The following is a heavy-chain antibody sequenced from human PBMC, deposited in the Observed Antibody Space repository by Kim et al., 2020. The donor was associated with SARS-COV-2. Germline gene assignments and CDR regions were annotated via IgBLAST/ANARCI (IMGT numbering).Heavy chain of an antibody. CDR1: GFTFSSYG. Sequence: GGSLRLSCAASGFTFSSYGMHWVRQAPGKGLEWVAVISYDGSNKYYADSVKGRFTISRDNSKNTLYLQMNSLRAEDTAVYYCAKWETVVPAAIGWFDPWGQGTLVTVSS. CDR2: ISYDGSNK. J-gene: IGHJ5*02. V-gene: IGHV3-30*18. CDR3: AKWETVVPAAIGWFDP. D-gene: IGHD2-2*02.